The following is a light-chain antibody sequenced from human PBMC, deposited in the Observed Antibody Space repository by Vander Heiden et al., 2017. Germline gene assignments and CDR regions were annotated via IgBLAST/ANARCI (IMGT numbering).Light chain of an antibody. CDR1: SSHVGGYNY. CDR2: EVS. Sequence: QSALTQPASVSASPGQSITISCTVTSSHVGGYNYVSWYQQHPGKAPKLMIYEVSNRPSGVSNRFSGSKSGNTASLTISGLQAEDEADYYCSSYTSSSTLYVFGTGTKVTVL. V-gene: IGLV2-14*01. CDR3: SSYTSSSTLYV. J-gene: IGLJ1*01.